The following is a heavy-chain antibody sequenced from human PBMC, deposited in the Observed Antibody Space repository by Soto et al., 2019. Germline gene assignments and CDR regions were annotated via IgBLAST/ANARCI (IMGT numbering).Heavy chain of an antibody. Sequence: GASVKVPCKASGYTFTSYGISWVRQAPGQGLEWMGWISAYNGNTNYAQKLQGRVTMTTDTSTSTAYMELRSLRSDDTAVYYCARDLTVRGVVGRYYYYYMDVWGKGTTVTVSS. CDR3: ARDLTVRGVVGRYYYYYMDV. J-gene: IGHJ6*03. CDR1: GYTFTSYG. CDR2: ISAYNGNT. D-gene: IGHD3-10*01. V-gene: IGHV1-18*01.